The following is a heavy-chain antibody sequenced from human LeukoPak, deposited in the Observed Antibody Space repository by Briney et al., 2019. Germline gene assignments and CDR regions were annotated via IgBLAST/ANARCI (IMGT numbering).Heavy chain of an antibody. CDR1: GFRFSNYE. D-gene: IGHD3-16*01. CDR2: ISIGGDTR. J-gene: IGHJ5*02. CDR3: ASLWELTMA. Sequence: GGSLRLSCAASGFRFSNYEMDWVRQAPGKGLEWVSYISIGGDTRHYADSVKGRFTISRDNAKNSVYLRMNSLRAEDTAVYFCASLWELTMAWGQGTLVTVSS. V-gene: IGHV3-48*03.